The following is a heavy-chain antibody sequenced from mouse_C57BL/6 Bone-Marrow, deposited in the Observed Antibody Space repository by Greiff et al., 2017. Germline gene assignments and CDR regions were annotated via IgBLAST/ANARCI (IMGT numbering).Heavy chain of an antibody. V-gene: IGHV3-6*01. J-gene: IGHJ1*03. D-gene: IGHD1-1*01. CDR1: GYSITSGYY. Sequence: EVQVVESGPGLVKPSQSLSLTCSVTGYSITSGYYWNWIRQFPGNKLEWMGYISYDGSNNYNPSLKNRISITRDTSKNQFFLKLNSVTTEDTATYYCARAKDYYGSSYVWYFDVWGTGTTVTVSS. CDR2: ISYDGSN. CDR3: ARAKDYYGSSYVWYFDV.